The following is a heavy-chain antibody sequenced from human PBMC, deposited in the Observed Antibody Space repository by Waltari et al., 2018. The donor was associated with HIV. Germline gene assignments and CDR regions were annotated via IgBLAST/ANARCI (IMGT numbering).Heavy chain of an antibody. CDR3: ARGDNDYDSSGYRAAFDI. CDR2: INSDGSST. CDR1: GFTFSSYW. Sequence: GSLRLSCTASGFTFSSYWMHWVRQGPGKGLVWVSRINSDGSSTGYADSVKGRFTISRDNAKNTLYLQMNSLRAEDTAVYYCARGDNDYDSSGYRAAFDIWGQGTMVTVSS. V-gene: IGHV3-74*01. D-gene: IGHD3-22*01. J-gene: IGHJ3*02.